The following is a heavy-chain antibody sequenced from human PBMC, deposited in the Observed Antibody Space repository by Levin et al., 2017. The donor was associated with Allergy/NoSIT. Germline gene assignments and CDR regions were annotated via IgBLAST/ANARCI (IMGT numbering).Heavy chain of an antibody. CDR2: MNPNSGNT. V-gene: IGHV1-8*01. CDR1: GYTFTSYD. Sequence: GASVKVSCKASGYTFTSYDINWVRQATGQGLEWMGWMNPNSGNTGYAQKFQGRVTMTRNTSISTAYMELSSLRSEDTAVYYCARGVGYCSGGSCYSDAFDIWGQGTMVTVSS. D-gene: IGHD2-15*01. J-gene: IGHJ3*02. CDR3: ARGVGYCSGGSCYSDAFDI.